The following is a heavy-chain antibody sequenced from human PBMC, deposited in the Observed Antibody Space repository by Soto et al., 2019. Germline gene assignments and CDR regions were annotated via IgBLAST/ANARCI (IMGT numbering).Heavy chain of an antibody. V-gene: IGHV3-30*18. CDR2: ISYDGSNK. J-gene: IGHJ4*02. Sequence: QVQLVESGGGVVQPGRSLRLSCAASGFTFSSYGTHWVRQAPGKGLEWVAVISYDGSNKYYADSVKGRFTISRDNSKNTLYLQMNSLRAEDTAVYYCAKSLSGYVDYWGQGTLVTVSS. CDR1: GFTFSSYG. CDR3: AKSLSGYVDY. D-gene: IGHD3-3*01.